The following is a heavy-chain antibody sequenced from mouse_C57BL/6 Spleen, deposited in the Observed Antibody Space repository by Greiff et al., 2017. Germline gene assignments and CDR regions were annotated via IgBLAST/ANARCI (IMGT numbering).Heavy chain of an antibody. Sequence: QVQLQQPGAELVRPGSSVKLSCKASGYTFTSYWMDWVKQRPGQGLEWIGNIYPSDSETHYNQKFKDKATLTVDKSSSTAYMQLSSLTSEDSAVXYCARRGGLRYAMDYWGQGTSVTVSS. CDR2: IYPSDSET. CDR1: GYTFTSYW. J-gene: IGHJ4*01. CDR3: ARRGGLRYAMDY. V-gene: IGHV1-61*01. D-gene: IGHD2-4*01.